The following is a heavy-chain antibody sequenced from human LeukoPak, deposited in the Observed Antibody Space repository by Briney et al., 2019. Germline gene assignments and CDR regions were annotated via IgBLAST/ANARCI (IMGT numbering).Heavy chain of an antibody. D-gene: IGHD5-12*01. V-gene: IGHV1-69*06. Sequence: ASVKVSCKASGGTFSSYAISWVRQAPGQGLEWMGGIIPIFGTANYTQKFQGRVTVTADKSTSTAYMELSSLRSEDTAVYFCARGLTGYSAYGVFYYFDYWGQGTLVTVSS. CDR2: IIPIFGTA. J-gene: IGHJ4*02. CDR1: GGTFSSYA. CDR3: ARGLTGYSAYGVFYYFDY.